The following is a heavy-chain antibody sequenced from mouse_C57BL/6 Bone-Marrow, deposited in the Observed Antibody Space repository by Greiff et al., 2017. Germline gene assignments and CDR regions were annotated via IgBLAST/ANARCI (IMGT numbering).Heavy chain of an antibody. CDR1: GFTFSDFY. V-gene: IGHV7-1*01. Sequence: EVKLMESGGGLAQSGRSLRLSCATSGFTFSDFYMEWVRQAPGKGLEWIAASRNKANDYTTEYSTSVKGRFIVSRDTSQSILYLQMNALRAEDTAIYYCARDASNWGFAYWGQGTLVTVSA. J-gene: IGHJ3*01. CDR3: ARDASNWGFAY. CDR2: SRNKANDYTT. D-gene: IGHD4-1*01.